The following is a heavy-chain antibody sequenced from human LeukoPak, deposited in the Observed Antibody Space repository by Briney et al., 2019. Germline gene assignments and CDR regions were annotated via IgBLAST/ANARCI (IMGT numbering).Heavy chain of an antibody. CDR2: ISAYNGNT. Sequence: GASVKVSCKASGYTFTNYGISWVRQAPGQGLEWMGWISAYNGNTHYTQNFQARVSMSTDTSPSTAHMDSGSLRSDDTSVFYCARFDILTGYYFFDSWGQGTLVTVSS. V-gene: IGHV1-18*01. D-gene: IGHD3-9*01. J-gene: IGHJ4*02. CDR1: GYTFTNYG. CDR3: ARFDILTGYYFFDS.